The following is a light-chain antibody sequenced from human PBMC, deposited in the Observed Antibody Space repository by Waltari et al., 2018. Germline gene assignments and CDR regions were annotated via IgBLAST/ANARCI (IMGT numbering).Light chain of an antibody. Sequence: QSVLTQPPSASGSPGQRVTIACSGSSANIGSSTVSWYQQPPGTAPKLLIYLNTQRPSGVPDRFSGSKSGTSASLAISGLQSEDEADYFCAAWDDSVNGYVFGTGTKVTVL. J-gene: IGLJ1*01. CDR3: AAWDDSVNGYV. CDR2: LNT. CDR1: SANIGSST. V-gene: IGLV1-44*01.